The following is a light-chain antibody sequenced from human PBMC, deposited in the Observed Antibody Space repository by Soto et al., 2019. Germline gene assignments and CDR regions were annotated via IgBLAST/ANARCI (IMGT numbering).Light chain of an antibody. CDR2: DDS. CDR1: NIGRKS. Sequence: SYELTQSLSVSVAPGQTARITCGGNNIGRKSVHWYQQQPGQAPVLVVYDDSDRPSGIPERFSGTNSGNTATLTISRVEAGDEADYYCQVWDSSNEHIIFGGGTKVTVL. V-gene: IGLV3-21*02. CDR3: QVWDSSNEHII. J-gene: IGLJ2*01.